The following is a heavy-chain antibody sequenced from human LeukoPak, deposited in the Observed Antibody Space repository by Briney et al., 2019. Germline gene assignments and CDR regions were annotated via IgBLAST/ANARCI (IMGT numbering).Heavy chain of an antibody. D-gene: IGHD3-10*01. Sequence: ASVKVSCKASGYTFTSYYMYWVRQAPGQGLEWMGLINPSGGSTSYAQRFQGRVTMTRDMSTSTVYMELSSLRSEDTAVYYCAREPKGYMVRGGYYYYMDVWGKGTTVTVSS. CDR3: AREPKGYMVRGGYYYYMDV. J-gene: IGHJ6*03. CDR1: GYTFTSYY. CDR2: INPSGGST. V-gene: IGHV1-46*01.